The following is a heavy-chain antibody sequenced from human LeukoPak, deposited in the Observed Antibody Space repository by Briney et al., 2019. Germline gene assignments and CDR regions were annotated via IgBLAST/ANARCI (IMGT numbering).Heavy chain of an antibody. CDR1: GYSISSGSY. CDR3: VRVHVNSGYYFGDAFDI. V-gene: IGHV4-38-2*02. Sequence: SETLSLTCTVSGYSISSGSYWGWIRQPPGKGLEWIGNIYHSGSTYYNPSLKSRVTISVDTSKNQFSLKLGSVTAADTAVHYCVRVHVNSGYYFGDAFDIWGQGTMVTVSS. CDR2: IYHSGST. D-gene: IGHD3-22*01. J-gene: IGHJ3*02.